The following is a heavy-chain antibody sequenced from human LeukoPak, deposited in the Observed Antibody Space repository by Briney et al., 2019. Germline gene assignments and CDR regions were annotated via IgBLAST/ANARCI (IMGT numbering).Heavy chain of an antibody. CDR2: MNPINGNT. J-gene: IGHJ4*02. CDR1: GFTFTNYD. CDR3: ARGLRFPYGSSWHPFGY. Sequence: AASVKVSCKATGFTFTNYDINWVRQATGQGLEWMGWMNPINGNTGYAQKFQGRVTMTRNTSISTAYMELSSLRSEDTAVYYCARGLRFPYGSSWHPFGYWGQGTLVTVSS. D-gene: IGHD6-13*01. V-gene: IGHV1-8*01.